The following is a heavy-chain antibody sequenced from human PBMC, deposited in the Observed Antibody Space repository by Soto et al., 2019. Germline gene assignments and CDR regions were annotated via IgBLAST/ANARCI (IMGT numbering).Heavy chain of an antibody. V-gene: IGHV4-59*01. CDR2: IYYSGST. CDR3: ARTYYDILPGYRFDS. CDR1: SGSINLWY. D-gene: IGHD3-9*01. Sequence: SETLSLTCTVSSGSINLWYWSWIRQPPGKGLEWIGYIYYSGSTHYSPYLKSRVTISVDTSKNQFSLKLNSVTAADTAVYYCARTYYDILPGYRFDSWGPGTLVTVSS. J-gene: IGHJ4*02.